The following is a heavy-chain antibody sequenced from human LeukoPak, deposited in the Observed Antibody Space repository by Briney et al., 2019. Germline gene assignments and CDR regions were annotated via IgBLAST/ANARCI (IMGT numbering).Heavy chain of an antibody. CDR2: IIPILGIA. J-gene: IGHJ4*02. D-gene: IGHD6-13*01. CDR1: GGTFSSYA. CDR3: ARRRTLYSSSWLDY. Sequence: SVKFSCKASGGTFSSYAISWVRQAPGQGLEWMGRIIPILGIANYAQKFQGRVTITADKSTSTAYMELSSLRSEDTAVYYCARRRTLYSSSWLDYWGQGTLVTVSS. V-gene: IGHV1-69*04.